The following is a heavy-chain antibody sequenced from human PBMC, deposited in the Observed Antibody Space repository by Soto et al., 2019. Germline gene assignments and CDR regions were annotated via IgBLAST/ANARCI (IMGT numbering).Heavy chain of an antibody. Sequence: ASVKVSCKASGYTFINSAMHWVRQAPGQGLEWMGWINVANGKTRNSQKFQGRVTISRDTSASTAYMELSSLRSEDTAVYYCERDSCLYTAAPCTSYYAMDVWGQGTPVTVSS. D-gene: IGHD6-25*01. CDR2: INVANGKT. V-gene: IGHV1-3*01. CDR1: GYTFINSA. J-gene: IGHJ6*02. CDR3: ERDSCLYTAAPCTSYYAMDV.